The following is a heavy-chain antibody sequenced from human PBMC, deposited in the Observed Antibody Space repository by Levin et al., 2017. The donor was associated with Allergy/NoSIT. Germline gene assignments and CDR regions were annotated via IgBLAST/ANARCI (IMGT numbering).Heavy chain of an antibody. CDR1: GGSISGYY. J-gene: IGHJ3*01. CDR3: AKYGRINRRDTGAFEV. D-gene: IGHD1-14*01. Sequence: SETLSLTCTVSGGSISGYYWSWIRQPPGKGLEWIGYIFYTGSTNYNASLKSRVTISVETSKNQFSLKLTSMTTADSAVYYCAKYGRINRRDTGAFEVWGQGTLVTVSS. V-gene: IGHV4-59*01. CDR2: IFYTGST.